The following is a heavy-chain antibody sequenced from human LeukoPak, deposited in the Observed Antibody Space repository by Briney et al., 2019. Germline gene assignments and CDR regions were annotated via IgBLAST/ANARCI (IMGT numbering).Heavy chain of an antibody. J-gene: IGHJ6*03. Sequence: PGGSLRLSCAASGFTFSSYGMHWVRQAPGKGLEWVAFIRYDGSNKYYADSVKGRFTISRDNSKNTLYLQMNSLRAVDTAVYYCAKDWGDGYNTMDYYYYYMDVWGKGTTVTVSS. D-gene: IGHD5-24*01. V-gene: IGHV3-30*02. CDR2: IRYDGSNK. CDR3: AKDWGDGYNTMDYYYYYMDV. CDR1: GFTFSSYG.